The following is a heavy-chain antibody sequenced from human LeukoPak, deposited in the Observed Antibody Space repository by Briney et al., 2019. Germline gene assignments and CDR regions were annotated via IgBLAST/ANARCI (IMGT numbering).Heavy chain of an antibody. D-gene: IGHD3-22*01. CDR1: GFTLSSNY. CDR2: IYSGGRK. CDR3: ARWSDSSVYYPFDY. J-gene: IGHJ4*02. V-gene: IGHV3-66*02. Sequence: PGGSLRLSCAASGFTLSSNYMSWVRQAPGKGLEWGSVIYSGGRKYYADSVKGRFTISRDNSKNTLYLQMNSLRAEDTAVYYCARWSDSSVYYPFDYWGQGTLVSVSS.